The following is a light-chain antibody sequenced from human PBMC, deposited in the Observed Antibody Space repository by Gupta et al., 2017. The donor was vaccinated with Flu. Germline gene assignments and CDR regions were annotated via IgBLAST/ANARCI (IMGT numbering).Light chain of an antibody. J-gene: IGLJ3*02. V-gene: IGLV3-9*01. CDR1: NIATRN. Sequence: SSELPQPFSVSVALGQTATITCGGKNIATRNVHWYQQKPGQAPVLIIYRNNNRPSGVPERFSGSKSENTAALTINGAQAGDEADYYCHAWDSFTASVFGGGTKVTVL. CDR2: RNN. CDR3: HAWDSFTASV.